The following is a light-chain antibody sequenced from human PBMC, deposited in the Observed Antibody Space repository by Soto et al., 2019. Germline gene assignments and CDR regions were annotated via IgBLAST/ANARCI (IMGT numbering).Light chain of an antibody. CDR2: KTD. CDR3: AAWDDSLSAGV. V-gene: IGLV1-47*01. CDR1: SSNIGAGFD. Sequence: QSVLTQPPSVSGAPGQRVTISCTGSSSNIGAGFDVHWYQQLPGTAPKLLIFKTDARPSGVPERFSGSNSGSSASLAISGLRSEDEADYFCAAWDDSLSAGVFGGGTKLTVL. J-gene: IGLJ3*02.